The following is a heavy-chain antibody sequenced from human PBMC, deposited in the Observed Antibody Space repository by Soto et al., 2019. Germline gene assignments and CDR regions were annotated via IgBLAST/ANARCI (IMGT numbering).Heavy chain of an antibody. CDR2: ISYDGSNK. J-gene: IGHJ4*02. CDR3: AKEGCSGGSCFL. V-gene: IGHV3-30*18. D-gene: IGHD2-15*01. CDR1: GFTFSSYG. Sequence: QVQLVESGGGVVQPGRSLRLSCAASGFTFSSYGMHWVRQAPGKGLAWVAVISYDGSNKYYADSVKGRFTISRDNSKNTLYLQMNSLRAEDTAVYYCAKEGCSGGSCFLWGQGTLVTVSS.